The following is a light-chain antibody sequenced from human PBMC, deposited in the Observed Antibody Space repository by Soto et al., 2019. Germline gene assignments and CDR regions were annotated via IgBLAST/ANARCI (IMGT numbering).Light chain of an antibody. J-gene: IGKJ4*01. CDR3: QQSYSTPHT. Sequence: DIHMTQSPSSLSASVGDRVTITCLTSQTSSGYLNWYQRKPGKALKILIYAAASWQKGVPSRFSGSGSGTDFTLTISSLQPEDFVNYYCQQSYSTPHTFGGGTKVEIK. CDR2: AAA. CDR1: QTSSGY. V-gene: IGKV1-39*01.